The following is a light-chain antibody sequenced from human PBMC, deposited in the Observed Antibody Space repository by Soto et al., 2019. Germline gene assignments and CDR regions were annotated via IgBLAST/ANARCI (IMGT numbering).Light chain of an antibody. CDR1: DNIGPW. Sequence: DIQMTQSPSTLSASVGDSVAITCRASDNIGPWVAWYPQKPGKAPKLLIFKAANLADEVPSRFGGSGSGTDFTLTITRRQPDDVATEDCQHYDRFARTFGQGTKVEV. V-gene: IGKV1-5*03. J-gene: IGKJ1*01. CDR2: KAA. CDR3: QHYDRFART.